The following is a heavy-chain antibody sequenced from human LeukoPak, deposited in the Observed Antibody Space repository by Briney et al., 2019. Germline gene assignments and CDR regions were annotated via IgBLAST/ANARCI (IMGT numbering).Heavy chain of an antibody. CDR3: AREDPQTRVPEGMDV. J-gene: IGHJ6*02. CDR1: GGSISYYY. D-gene: IGHD4/OR15-4a*01. V-gene: IGHV4-59*01. Sequence: SETLSLTCTVSGGSISYYYWSWIRQSPGKGLEWIGYVYYSGTTNYNPSLKSRVTISVDTSKNQFSLQLRSVTAADTAVYYCAREDPQTRVPEGMDVWGQGTTVTASS. CDR2: VYYSGTT.